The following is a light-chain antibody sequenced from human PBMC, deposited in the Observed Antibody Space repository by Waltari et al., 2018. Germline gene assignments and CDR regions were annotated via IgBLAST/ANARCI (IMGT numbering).Light chain of an antibody. J-gene: IGKJ1*01. CDR3: QKYDRLPAT. V-gene: IGKV3-20*01. CDR2: GAS. CDR1: QSVSRF. Sequence: EIVLTQSPGTLSLSPGERGTLSCRASQSVSRFLAWYQQQPCQAPRLLIYGASTRATGVPDRFSGSGSGTDCSLTTSRLEPEDFAVYYCQKYDRLPATFGQGTKVEIK.